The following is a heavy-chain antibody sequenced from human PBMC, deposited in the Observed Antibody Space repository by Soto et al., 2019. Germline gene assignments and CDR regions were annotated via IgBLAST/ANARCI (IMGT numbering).Heavy chain of an antibody. D-gene: IGHD6-13*01. V-gene: IGHV1-69*13. J-gene: IGHJ4*02. CDR3: ARDPIAAAGTDY. Sequence: GASVKVSCKASGGTFGSYTIAWVRQAPGQGLEWMGEIIPLFGTTNYVEKFQGRLTITADASTSTAYMELSSLRSEDTAMYYCARDPIAAAGTDYWGQGTLVTVSS. CDR2: IIPLFGTT. CDR1: GGTFGSYT.